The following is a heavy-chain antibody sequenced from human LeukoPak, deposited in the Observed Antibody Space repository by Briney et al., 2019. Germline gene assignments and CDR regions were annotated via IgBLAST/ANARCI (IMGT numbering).Heavy chain of an antibody. Sequence: GGSLRLSCAASGFTFSSYSMNWVRQAPGKGLEWVSSISSSSSYIYYADSVKGRFTISRDNSKNTLYLQMNILRAEDTAVYYCAKKYSTGLDPWGQGTLVTVSS. V-gene: IGHV3-21*04. CDR2: ISSSSSYI. D-gene: IGHD1-26*01. CDR3: AKKYSTGLDP. CDR1: GFTFSSYS. J-gene: IGHJ5*02.